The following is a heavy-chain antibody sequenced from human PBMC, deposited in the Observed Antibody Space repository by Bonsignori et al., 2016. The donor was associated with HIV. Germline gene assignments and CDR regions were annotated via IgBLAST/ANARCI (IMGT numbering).Heavy chain of an antibody. D-gene: IGHD6-13*01. CDR2: ISSSSSYI. J-gene: IGHJ6*03. V-gene: IGHV3-21*01. CDR3: ASRYSSSWSLSYYYYMDV. Sequence: VRQAPGKGLEWVSSISSSSSYIYYADSVKGRFTISRDNAKNSLYLQMNSLRAEDTAVYYCASRYSSSWSLSYYYYMDVWGKGTTVTVSS.